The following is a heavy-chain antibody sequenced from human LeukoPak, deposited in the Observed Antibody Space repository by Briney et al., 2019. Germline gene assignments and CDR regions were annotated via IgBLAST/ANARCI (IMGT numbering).Heavy chain of an antibody. J-gene: IGHJ4*02. Sequence: GGSLRRSCAASGFNFNYYGMYWVRQARGKGLEGVAFIRYDGSNKYYADSVKGRFTISRDNAKNSLYLQMNSLRAEDTAVYYCARFPPYSSSWDYWGQGTLVTVSS. CDR1: GFNFNYYG. CDR3: ARFPPYSSSWDY. V-gene: IGHV3-33*01. D-gene: IGHD6-13*01. CDR2: IRYDGSNK.